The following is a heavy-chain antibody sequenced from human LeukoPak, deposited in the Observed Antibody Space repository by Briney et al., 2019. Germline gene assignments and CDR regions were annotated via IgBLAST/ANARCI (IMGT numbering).Heavy chain of an antibody. V-gene: IGHV4-4*07. Sequence: SETLSLTCTVSGGTISSYYWSWVRQPAGKGLEWVGRIYTSGSTNYNPSFKSGVTMSVDTSKNQFSLQMSSVTAADTAVYYCARESWFAERCYMDVWGKGTTVTVSS. CDR1: GGTISSYY. D-gene: IGHD3-10*01. J-gene: IGHJ6*03. CDR2: IYTSGST. CDR3: ARESWFAERCYMDV.